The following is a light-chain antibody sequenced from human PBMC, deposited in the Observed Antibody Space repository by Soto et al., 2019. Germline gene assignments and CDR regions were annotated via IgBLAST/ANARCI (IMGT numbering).Light chain of an antibody. CDR3: QQYDRWPRT. CDR2: GAS. CDR1: QSVSSN. Sequence: EIVMTQSPATLSVSPGERATLSCWASQSVSSNLVWYQQKPGQAPRLLIFGASTRATGIPARFSGSGSGTDFPLTISSLQSEDFAVYYCQQYDRWPRTFGQGTKLEIK. V-gene: IGKV3-15*01. J-gene: IGKJ2*01.